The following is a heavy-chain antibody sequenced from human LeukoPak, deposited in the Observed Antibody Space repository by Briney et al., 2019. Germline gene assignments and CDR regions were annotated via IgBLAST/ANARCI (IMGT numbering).Heavy chain of an antibody. V-gene: IGHV3-74*01. CDR3: ARAPSEIGGYYPEYFRH. Sequence: GGSLRLSCAASGFTLISYWMHWVRQAPGKGLVWVSRIKSDGRTNYADSVKGRFTISRDNAKNTVSLQMNSLRAEDTGVYYCARAPSEIGGYYPEYFRHWGQGTLVIVSS. CDR2: IKSDGRT. J-gene: IGHJ1*01. D-gene: IGHD3-22*01. CDR1: GFTLISYW.